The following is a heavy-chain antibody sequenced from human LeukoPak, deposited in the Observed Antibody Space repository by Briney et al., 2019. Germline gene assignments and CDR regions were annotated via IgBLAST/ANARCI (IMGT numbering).Heavy chain of an antibody. D-gene: IGHD6-19*01. CDR1: GDSISTSNSY. V-gene: IGHV4-39*01. J-gene: IGHJ4*02. CDR3: ARSEQWLVPLDH. Sequence: SETLSLTCTVSGDSISTSNSYWGWIRQPPGKGLEWIGSIYYSGNTYYNASLKSRVTISVDTSKNQFSLKLTSVTAADTAVYYCARSEQWLVPLDHWGQGTLVTVSS. CDR2: IYYSGNT.